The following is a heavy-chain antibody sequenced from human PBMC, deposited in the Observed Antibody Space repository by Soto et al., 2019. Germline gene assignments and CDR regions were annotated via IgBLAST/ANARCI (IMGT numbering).Heavy chain of an antibody. CDR1: GYTFTSYG. Sequence: GASVKVSCKASGYTFTSYGISWVRQAPGQGLEWMGWISAYNGNTNYAQKLQGRVTMTTDTSTSTAYMELRSLRSDDTAVYYCARDFYRSSSGWLTHGYDYWGQGTLVTVSS. D-gene: IGHD6-19*01. CDR3: ARDFYRSSSGWLTHGYDY. J-gene: IGHJ4*02. V-gene: IGHV1-18*04. CDR2: ISAYNGNT.